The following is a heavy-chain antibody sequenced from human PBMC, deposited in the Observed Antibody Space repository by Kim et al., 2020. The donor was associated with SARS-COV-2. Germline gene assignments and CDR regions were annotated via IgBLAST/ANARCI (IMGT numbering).Heavy chain of an antibody. CDR1: AYTLTALS. D-gene: IGHD1-26*01. CDR2: FDPIDGET. CDR3: ATRGGSRTNYYGMDV. J-gene: IGHJ6*02. Sequence: ASVKVSCKVSAYTLTALSMHWVRQAPGKGLEWMGGFDPIDGETVYAQKFQGRVTLTEDTSTNTAYMELSSLKAEDAAIYYCATRGGSRTNYYGMDVWG. V-gene: IGHV1-24*01.